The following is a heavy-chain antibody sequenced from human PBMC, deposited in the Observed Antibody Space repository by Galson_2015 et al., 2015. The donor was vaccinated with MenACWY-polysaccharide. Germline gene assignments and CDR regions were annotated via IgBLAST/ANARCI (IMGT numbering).Heavy chain of an antibody. CDR2: ISSSDGST. J-gene: IGHJ4*02. V-gene: IGHV3-23*01. CDR3: AKDEFSGYKSYGMDV. D-gene: IGHD3-22*01. CDR1: GFTFSRYG. Sequence: SLRLSCAASGFTFSRYGMSWVRQAPGKGLEWVSAISSSDGSTYYADSVRGRFTISRDNSKNTLYLQMNSLRAEDTAVYYCAKDEFSGYKSYGMDVWGQGTLVTVSS.